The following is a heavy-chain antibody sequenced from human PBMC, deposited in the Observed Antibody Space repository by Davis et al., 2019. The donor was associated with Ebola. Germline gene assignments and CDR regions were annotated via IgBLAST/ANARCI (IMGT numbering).Heavy chain of an antibody. D-gene: IGHD2-21*01. CDR2: IHHGGSA. CDR3: ARDTRPCGGDCYDDTFDM. Sequence: PSETLSLTCTVSGVSITTYFWGWIRQPPGKGLEWVGYIHHGGSANSNPSLKSRVTFSIDTSKSQVSLRLTSVTAADTAVYYCARDTRPCGGDCYDDTFDMWGQGTMVSVSS. V-gene: IGHV4-59*12. J-gene: IGHJ3*02. CDR1: GVSITTYF.